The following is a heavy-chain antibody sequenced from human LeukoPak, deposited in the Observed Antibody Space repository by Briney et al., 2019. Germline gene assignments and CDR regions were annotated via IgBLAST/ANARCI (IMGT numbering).Heavy chain of an antibody. D-gene: IGHD3-22*01. Sequence: WVRQAPGKGLEWIGSIYYSGSTYYNPSLKSRVTISVDTSKNQFSLKLSSVTAADTAVYYCARQITMIVVDYWGQGTLVTVSS. CDR3: ARQITMIVVDY. V-gene: IGHV4-39*01. CDR2: IYYSGST. J-gene: IGHJ4*02.